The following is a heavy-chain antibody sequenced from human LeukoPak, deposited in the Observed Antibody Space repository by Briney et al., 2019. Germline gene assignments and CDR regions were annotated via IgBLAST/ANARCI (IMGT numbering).Heavy chain of an antibody. Sequence: SETLSLTCTVSGGSISSSDYYWGWIRQPPGRGLEWIGSIYYSGSTYYSPSLKSRVTISVDTSKNQFSLKLSSVTAADTALYYCARMRTGLWGFQHWGQGTLVTVSS. J-gene: IGHJ1*01. V-gene: IGHV4-39*01. CDR2: IYYSGST. D-gene: IGHD1-26*01. CDR3: ARMRTGLWGFQH. CDR1: GGSISSSDYY.